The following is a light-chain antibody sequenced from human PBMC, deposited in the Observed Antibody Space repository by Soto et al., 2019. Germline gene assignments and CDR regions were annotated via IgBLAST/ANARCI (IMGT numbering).Light chain of an antibody. Sequence: EIVLTQSPGTLSLSPGESATLSCRASQSVSSSQVAWYQLKPGQAPRLLTYGASSRATGIPNRFSGVGSETDFTLTISRLEPEDFAVYYCQQYATSPHTFGQGTKLEIK. J-gene: IGKJ2*01. V-gene: IGKV3-20*01. CDR2: GAS. CDR1: QSVSSSQ. CDR3: QQYATSPHT.